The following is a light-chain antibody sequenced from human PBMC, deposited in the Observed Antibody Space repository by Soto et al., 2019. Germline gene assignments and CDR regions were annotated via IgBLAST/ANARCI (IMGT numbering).Light chain of an antibody. CDR2: EAS. V-gene: IGKV1-9*01. CDR3: QQYNSYPWT. J-gene: IGKJ1*01. Sequence: IQLTQSPSLLSASVGDRVTITCRASHDISTYLAWYQQKPGKAPKLMIYEASTLQSGVPSRFSGSGSGTEFTLTISSLQPDDFATYYCQQYNSYPWTFGQGTKVDIK. CDR1: HDISTY.